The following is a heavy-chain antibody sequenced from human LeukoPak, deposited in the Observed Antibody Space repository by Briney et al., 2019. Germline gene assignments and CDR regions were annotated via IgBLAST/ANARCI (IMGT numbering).Heavy chain of an antibody. CDR2: ISGSGGST. CDR3: ARGGLVRGTINSLIGFDI. J-gene: IGHJ3*02. CDR1: GFTFSSYG. D-gene: IGHD3-10*01. V-gene: IGHV3-23*01. Sequence: GGSLRLSCAASGFTFSSYGMSWVRQAPGKGLEWVSAISGSGGSTYYADSVKGRFTISRDNAKNSLYLQMNSLRAEDTAVYYCARGGLVRGTINSLIGFDIWGQGIMVTVSS.